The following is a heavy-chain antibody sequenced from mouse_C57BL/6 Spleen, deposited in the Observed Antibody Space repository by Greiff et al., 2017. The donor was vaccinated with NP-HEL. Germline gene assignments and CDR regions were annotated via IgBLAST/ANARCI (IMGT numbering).Heavy chain of an antibody. CDR2: IRNKANNHAT. V-gene: IGHV6-6*01. J-gene: IGHJ4*01. Sequence: DVKLVESGGGLVQPGGSMKLSCAASGFTFSDTWMDWVRQSPEKGLEWVAEIRNKANNHATYYAESVKGRFTISRDDSKSSVYLQMNSLRAEDTGIYYCTREGYDYDDAMDYWGQGTSVTVSS. CDR1: GFTFSDTW. CDR3: TREGYDYDDAMDY. D-gene: IGHD2-4*01.